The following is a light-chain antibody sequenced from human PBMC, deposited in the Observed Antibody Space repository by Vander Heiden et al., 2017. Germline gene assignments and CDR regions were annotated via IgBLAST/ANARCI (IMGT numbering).Light chain of an antibody. V-gene: IGLV1-44*01. CDR1: DSNIGLNT. CDR2: NNN. Sequence: QSVLTQPPSASGTPGQRVTISCSGSDSNIGLNTVNWYQQLPGTAPKLLIYNNNQRPSGVPDRFSGSKSGTPASLAIIGLQSEDEADYYCSAWDKWPHVFGTGTKVTV. CDR3: SAWDKWPHV. J-gene: IGLJ1*01.